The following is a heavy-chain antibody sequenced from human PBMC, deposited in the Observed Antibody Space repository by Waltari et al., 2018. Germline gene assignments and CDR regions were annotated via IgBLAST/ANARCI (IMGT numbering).Heavy chain of an antibody. V-gene: IGHV3-7*01. J-gene: IGHJ4*02. Sequence: EVQLVESGGGLVQPGGSLRLSCAASGFTFSSSWMSWVRQAPGKGLEWVANIKQDGSEKYYVDSVKGRFTISRDNAKNSLYLQMNSLRAEDTAVYYCARGRIAVDYWGQGTLVTVSS. D-gene: IGHD6-19*01. CDR1: GFTFSSSW. CDR3: ARGRIAVDY. CDR2: IKQDGSEK.